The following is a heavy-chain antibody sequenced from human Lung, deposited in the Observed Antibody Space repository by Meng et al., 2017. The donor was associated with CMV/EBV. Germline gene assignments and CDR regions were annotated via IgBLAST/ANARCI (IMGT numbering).Heavy chain of an antibody. D-gene: IGHD4-23*01. CDR2: ISYDGSSK. J-gene: IGHJ4*02. CDR1: GFTFSSYA. V-gene: IGHV3-30-3*01. Sequence: SXAASGFTFSSYAMHWVRQAPGKGLEWVAVISYDGSSKYYADSVKGRFTISRDNSKNTLYLQMNSLRAEDTAVYYCARPGSYGGTPYYFDYWGQGXLVTVSS. CDR3: ARPGSYGGTPYYFDY.